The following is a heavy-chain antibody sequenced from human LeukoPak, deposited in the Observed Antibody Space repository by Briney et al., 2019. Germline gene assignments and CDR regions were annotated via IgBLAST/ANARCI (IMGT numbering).Heavy chain of an antibody. CDR2: IYASGST. CDR1: GGSINDYD. Sequence: SETLSLTCTVSGGSINDYDWTWIRQPAGKGLEWIGRIYASGSTNYNPSLKSRVTMSVDTSNNQFSLTLSSVTAADTAVYYCTRCDVYYYGMDVWGQGTTVTVSS. J-gene: IGHJ6*02. CDR3: TRCDVYYYGMDV. V-gene: IGHV4-4*07.